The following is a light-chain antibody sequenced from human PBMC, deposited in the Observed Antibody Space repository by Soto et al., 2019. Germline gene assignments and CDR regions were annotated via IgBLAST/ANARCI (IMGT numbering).Light chain of an antibody. CDR3: CSYAGSSTFGV. V-gene: IGLV2-23*03. CDR1: SSDVGSYNL. J-gene: IGLJ2*01. CDR2: EGS. Sequence: QSVLTQPASVSGSPGQSITISCTGTSSDVGSYNLASWYQQHPGKAPKLMIYEGSKRPSGVSNRFSGSKSGNTASLTITGLQAEGEDDYYCCSYAGSSTFGVFGGGTKLTVL.